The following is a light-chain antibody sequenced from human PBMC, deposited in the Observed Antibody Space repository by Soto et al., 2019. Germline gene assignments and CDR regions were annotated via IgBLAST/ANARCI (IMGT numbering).Light chain of an antibody. CDR2: EVT. CDR1: SSDVGSYNL. Sequence: QSALTQPASVSGSPGQSITISCTGTSSDVGSYNLVSWYQHHPGKAPKLMIYEVTKGPSGVSNRFSGSKSGNTASLTISGLQAEDEADYYCCSYAGSKNLHVVFGGGTKLTVL. V-gene: IGLV2-23*01. CDR3: CSYAGSKNLHVV. J-gene: IGLJ2*01.